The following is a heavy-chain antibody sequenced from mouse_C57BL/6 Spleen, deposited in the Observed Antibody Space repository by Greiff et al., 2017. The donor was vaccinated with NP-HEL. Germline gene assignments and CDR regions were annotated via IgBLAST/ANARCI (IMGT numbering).Heavy chain of an antibody. CDR1: GYTFTDYN. CDR3: ARRRYYYGSSYDYFDY. D-gene: IGHD1-1*01. J-gene: IGHJ2*01. V-gene: IGHV1-18*01. CDR2: INPNNGGT. Sequence: VQLQQSGPELVKPGASVKIPCKASGYTFTDYNMDWVKQSHGKSLEWIGDINPNNGGTIYNQKFKGKATLTVDKSSSTAYMELRSLTSEDTAVYYCARRRYYYGSSYDYFDYWGQGTTLTVSS.